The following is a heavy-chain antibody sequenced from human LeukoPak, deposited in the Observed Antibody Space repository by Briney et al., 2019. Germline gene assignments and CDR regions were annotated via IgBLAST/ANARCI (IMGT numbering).Heavy chain of an antibody. V-gene: IGHV3-21*01. J-gene: IGHJ4*02. CDR2: ISRSSSNI. D-gene: IGHD2-2*01. CDR3: ARWPRGLYQPHCY. Sequence: AGSLSLSCAASGFTFSSYSMNWVRQAPGKGLEWVSAISRSSSNIYYAASVKGRFTISRDNAKNALYLQMNCLRAEDTAVYYCARWPRGLYQPHCYWGQGTLVTGSS. CDR1: GFTFSSYS.